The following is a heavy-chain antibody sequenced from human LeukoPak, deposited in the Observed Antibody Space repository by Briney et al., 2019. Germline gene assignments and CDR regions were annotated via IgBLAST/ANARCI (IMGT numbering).Heavy chain of an antibody. CDR2: INPNSGGT. CDR1: GYTFTGYY. J-gene: IGHJ1*01. D-gene: IGHD2-2*01. Sequence: VASVKVSCKASGYTFTGYYMHWVRQAPGQGLEWMGWINPNSGGTNYAQKFQGRVTMTRDTSISTAYMELSRLRSEDTAVYYCARGGPQYQLLAEYFQHWGQGTLVTVSS. V-gene: IGHV1-2*02. CDR3: ARGGPQYQLLAEYFQH.